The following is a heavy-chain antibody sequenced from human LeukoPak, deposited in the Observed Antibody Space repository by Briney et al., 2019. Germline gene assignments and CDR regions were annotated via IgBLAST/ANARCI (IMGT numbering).Heavy chain of an antibody. CDR2: IYYTGST. V-gene: IGHV4-59*01. Sequence: SETLSLTCTVSGASINSTYWSWIRQPPGKGLEWIGYIYYTGSTNYNPSLRSRVTISIDTSKSQFSLKLSSLIAADTAVYYCAALSAYLDSFDSWGQGTLVTVSS. D-gene: IGHD3-3*01. CDR1: GASINSTY. J-gene: IGHJ4*02. CDR3: AALSAYLDSFDS.